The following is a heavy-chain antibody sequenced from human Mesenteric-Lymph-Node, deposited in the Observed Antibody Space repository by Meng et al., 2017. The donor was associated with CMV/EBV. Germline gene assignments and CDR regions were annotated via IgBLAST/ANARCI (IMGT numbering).Heavy chain of an antibody. D-gene: IGHD6-19*01. J-gene: IGHJ4*02. V-gene: IGHV3-30*02. CDR3: AKQGGKAVAGNYIGY. Sequence: GESLKISCVASGFIFRKYGMHWVRRAPGKGPEWVAFIRYDGSDPYYAESVKGRFTISRDNPKNTLHLQMNSLRAEDTAVYHCAKQGGKAVAGNYIGYWGQGTLVTVSS. CDR1: GFIFRKYG. CDR2: IRYDGSDP.